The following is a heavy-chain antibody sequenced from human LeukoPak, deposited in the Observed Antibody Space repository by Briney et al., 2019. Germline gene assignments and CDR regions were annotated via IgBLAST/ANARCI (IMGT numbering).Heavy chain of an antibody. CDR3: ARDNIAAAATDY. CDR2: ISSSSSYI. CDR1: GFTFSSYS. D-gene: IGHD6-25*01. J-gene: IGHJ4*02. Sequence: PGGSLRLSCAASGFTFSSYSMNWVRQAPGKGLEWVSSISSSSSYIYYADSVKGRFTISRDNAKNSLYLQMNSLRAEDTAVYYCARDNIAAAATDYWGQGTLVTVSS. V-gene: IGHV3-21*01.